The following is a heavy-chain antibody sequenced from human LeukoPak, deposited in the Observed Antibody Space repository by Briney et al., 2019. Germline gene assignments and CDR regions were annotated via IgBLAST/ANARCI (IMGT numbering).Heavy chain of an antibody. J-gene: IGHJ4*02. V-gene: IGHV3-23*01. Sequence: GGSLRLSCAASGFTFSNYAMTWVLQAPGKGLEWISAINDRGGDTYYADSVKGRFTISRDNSKNTLYLQMNSLRAEDTAVYYCAKGLRGNYDYWGQGTLVTVSA. CDR2: INDRGGDT. D-gene: IGHD1-26*01. CDR3: AKGLRGNYDY. CDR1: GFTFSNYA.